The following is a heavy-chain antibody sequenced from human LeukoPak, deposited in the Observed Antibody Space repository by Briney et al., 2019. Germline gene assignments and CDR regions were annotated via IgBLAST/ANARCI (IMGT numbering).Heavy chain of an antibody. V-gene: IGHV3-48*02. D-gene: IGHD4-23*01. Sequence: PGGSLRLSCAASGFTFSTYSLNWVRQAPGEGLEWVSYISSSSGIIYADSVKGRCTVSRDNAKNSLYLQMNSLRDDDTGVYYCAFQDGGIVYWGQGTLVTVSS. CDR2: ISSSSGI. CDR1: GFTFSTYS. CDR3: AFQDGGIVY. J-gene: IGHJ4*02.